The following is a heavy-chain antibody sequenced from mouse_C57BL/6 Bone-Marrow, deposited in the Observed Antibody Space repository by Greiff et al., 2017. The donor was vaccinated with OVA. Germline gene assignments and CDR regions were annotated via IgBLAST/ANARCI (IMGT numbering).Heavy chain of an antibody. Sequence: VKLQASGAELVKPEASVKISCKDSGYAFSSYWMNWVKQRPGKGLEWIGQIYPGDGDTNYNEKFKGKATLTADKSSSTAYMHLSSLTSEDSAVYFCARGAYWGQGTLVTVSA. J-gene: IGHJ3*01. CDR1: GYAFSSYW. V-gene: IGHV1-80*01. CDR2: IYPGDGDT. CDR3: ARGAY.